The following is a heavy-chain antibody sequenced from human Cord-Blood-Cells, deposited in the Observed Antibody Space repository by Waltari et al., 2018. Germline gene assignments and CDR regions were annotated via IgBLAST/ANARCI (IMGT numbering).Heavy chain of an antibody. CDR2: INHSGST. Sequence: QVQLQQWGAGRLMPSETLSLTCAVYGGSVSGYYWSWIRQPPGKGLEWIGEINHSGSTNYNPSLKSRVTISVDTSKNQFSLKLSSVTAADTAVYYCASLERYFDLWGRGTLVTVSS. J-gene: IGHJ2*01. CDR3: ASLERYFDL. V-gene: IGHV4-34*01. CDR1: GGSVSGYY.